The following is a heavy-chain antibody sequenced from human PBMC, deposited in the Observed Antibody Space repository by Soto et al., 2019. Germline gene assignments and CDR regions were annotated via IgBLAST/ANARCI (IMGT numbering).Heavy chain of an antibody. CDR2: ISSSSSYI. Sequence: PGGSLRLSCAASGFTFSSYSMNWVRQAPGKGLEWVSSISSSSSYIYYADSVKGRFTISRDNAKNSLYLQMNSLRAEDTAVYYCARGSSGYNEYFQHWGQGTLVTVSS. J-gene: IGHJ1*01. V-gene: IGHV3-21*01. CDR1: GFTFSSYS. CDR3: ARGSSGYNEYFQH. D-gene: IGHD6-19*01.